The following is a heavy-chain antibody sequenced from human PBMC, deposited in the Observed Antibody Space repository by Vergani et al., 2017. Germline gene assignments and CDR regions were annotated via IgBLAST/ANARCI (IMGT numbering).Heavy chain of an antibody. V-gene: IGHV5-51*01. D-gene: IGHD2-2*01. J-gene: IGHJ4*02. CDR1: GYSFTSYW. Sequence: EVQLVQSGAEVKKPGESLTISCKGSGYSFTSYWIGWVRQMPGKGLEWMGIIYPGDSDTRYSPSFQGQVTISADKSISTAYLQWSSLKASDTAMYYCARLPLPKNCSSTSCHIDYWGQGTLVTVSS. CDR3: ARLPLPKNCSSTSCHIDY. CDR2: IYPGDSDT.